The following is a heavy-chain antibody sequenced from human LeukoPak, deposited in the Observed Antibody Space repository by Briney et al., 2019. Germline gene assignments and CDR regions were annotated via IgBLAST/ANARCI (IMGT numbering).Heavy chain of an antibody. CDR1: GVSISSYY. Sequence: SETLSLTCSVSGVSISSYYWSWIRQPPGKGLEWIGYIYYSGSTSYNPSLKSRVTISVDTSKNQFSLRLNSVTAADAAVYFCARRAYSAAYWKHFDYWGQGTLVTVSS. V-gene: IGHV4-59*08. CDR3: ARRAYSAAYWKHFDY. J-gene: IGHJ4*02. D-gene: IGHD1-1*01. CDR2: IYYSGST.